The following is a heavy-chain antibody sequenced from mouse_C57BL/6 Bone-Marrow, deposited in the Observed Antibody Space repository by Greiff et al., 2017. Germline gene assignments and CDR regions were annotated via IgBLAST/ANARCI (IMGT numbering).Heavy chain of an antibody. CDR2: IDPEDGDT. V-gene: IGHV14-1*01. CDR1: GFNIKDYY. J-gene: IGHJ2*01. CDR3: TVVSRFDY. Sequence: EVQLVESGAELVRPGASVKLSCTAPGFNIKDYYMPWVKQRPEQGLEWIGRIDPEDGDTEYAPKFQGKATMTSDPSSNTAYLQLSSLTSEATAVYYCTVVSRFDYWGQGTTLTVSS. D-gene: IGHD1-1*01.